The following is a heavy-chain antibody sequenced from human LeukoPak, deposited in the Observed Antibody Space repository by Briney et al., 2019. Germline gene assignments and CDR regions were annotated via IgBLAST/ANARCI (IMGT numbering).Heavy chain of an antibody. CDR3: ARERDPPYSSGWYEAYGMDV. D-gene: IGHD6-19*01. V-gene: IGHV1-2*02. CDR2: INPNSGGT. J-gene: IGHJ6*02. Sequence: EASVKLSCKASGYTFTGYYMHWVRQAPGQGLEWMGWINPNSGGTNYAQKFQGRVTMTRDTSISTAYMELSRLRSDDTAVYYCARERDPPYSSGWYEAYGMDVWGQGTTVTVSS. CDR1: GYTFTGYY.